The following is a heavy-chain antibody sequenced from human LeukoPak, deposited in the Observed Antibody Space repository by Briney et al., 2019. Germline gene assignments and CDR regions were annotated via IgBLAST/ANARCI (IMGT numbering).Heavy chain of an antibody. CDR3: ARASVLRYTSYMDV. CDR1: GGSISSYY. CDR2: IYYSGGT. V-gene: IGHV4-59*01. D-gene: IGHD3-9*01. J-gene: IGHJ6*03. Sequence: SETLSLTCTVSGGSISSYYWSWIRQPPGKGLEWIGYIYYSGGTNYNPSLKSRVTISVDTSKNQFSLKLSSVTAADTAVYYCARASVLRYTSYMDVWGKGTTVTVSS.